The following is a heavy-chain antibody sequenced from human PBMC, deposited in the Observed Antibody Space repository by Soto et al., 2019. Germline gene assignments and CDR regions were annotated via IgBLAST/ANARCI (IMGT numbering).Heavy chain of an antibody. V-gene: IGHV3-30*18. CDR1: GFTFSSYG. J-gene: IGHJ4*02. CDR2: ISFDGSKK. Sequence: QVQLVESGGGVVQPGRSLRLSCAASGFTFSSYGMSWVRQAPGKGLESVAVISFDGSKKYYAESVKGRFTISRDKSKKTLYLQMNSLRAEDTAVYYCAKDLSATNISGYQGGYFDYWGQGTLVPVSS. D-gene: IGHD5-18*01. CDR3: AKDLSATNISGYQGGYFDY.